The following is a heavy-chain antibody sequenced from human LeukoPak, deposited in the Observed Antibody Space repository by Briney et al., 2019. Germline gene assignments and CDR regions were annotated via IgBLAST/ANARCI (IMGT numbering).Heavy chain of an antibody. D-gene: IGHD3-22*01. CDR2: ISGSGSST. J-gene: IGHJ4*02. Sequence: PGGSLRLSCAASGFTFSNFAMSWVRQAPGKGLEWVSAISGSGSSTYYADSVKGRFTISRDNSKNTLYLQMNSLRAEDTAVYYCAKDRRTYYDSSGYHDYWGQGTLVTVSS. CDR3: AKDRRTYYDSSGYHDY. V-gene: IGHV3-23*01. CDR1: GFTFSNFA.